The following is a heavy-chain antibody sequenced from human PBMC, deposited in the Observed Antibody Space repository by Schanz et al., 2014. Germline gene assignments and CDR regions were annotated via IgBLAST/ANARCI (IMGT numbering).Heavy chain of an antibody. CDR2: INSVGSNT. CDR1: GFTFSSHW. CDR3: ARKMKLGVYGGKGHDSLDI. D-gene: IGHD4-17*01. V-gene: IGHV3-74*02. Sequence: EVQLVESGGGLVQPGKSLRLSCAASGFTFSSHWMHWVRHDPGKGLVWVARINSVGSNTDYADSVTGRFTISRDNAKNTLYLQMNTLRAEDTAVYYCARKMKLGVYGGKGHDSLDIWGQGTMVTVSS. J-gene: IGHJ3*02.